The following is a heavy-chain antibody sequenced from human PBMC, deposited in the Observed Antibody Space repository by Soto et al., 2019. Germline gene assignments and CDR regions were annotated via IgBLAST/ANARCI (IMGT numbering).Heavy chain of an antibody. J-gene: IGHJ4*02. Sequence: GGSLRLSCAASRFTFSNYAMSRVRQAPGKGLEWVSGISSSGDYTYYADSVKGRFTISRDNSKNTLYLQMNSLRAEDSALYYCARFSAAGYCTSTTCYRYLDYWGQGTLVTVSS. D-gene: IGHD2-2*01. CDR1: RFTFSNYA. V-gene: IGHV3-23*01. CDR3: ARFSAAGYCTSTTCYRYLDY. CDR2: ISSSGDYT.